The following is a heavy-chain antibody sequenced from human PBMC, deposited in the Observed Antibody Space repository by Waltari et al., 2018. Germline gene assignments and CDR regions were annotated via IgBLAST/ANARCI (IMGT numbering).Heavy chain of an antibody. CDR2: ISAYKGNT. CDR1: GGTFTSYG. D-gene: IGHD4-17*01. Sequence: QVQLVQSGAEVKKPGSSVKVSCKASGGTFTSYGISWVRQAPGQGLEWMGLISAYKGNTNYAQKLQGRVTITADESTSTAYMELSSLRSEDTAVYYCAREGLGTVTIWDGYWGQGTLVTVSS. CDR3: AREGLGTVTIWDGY. V-gene: IGHV1-18*01. J-gene: IGHJ4*02.